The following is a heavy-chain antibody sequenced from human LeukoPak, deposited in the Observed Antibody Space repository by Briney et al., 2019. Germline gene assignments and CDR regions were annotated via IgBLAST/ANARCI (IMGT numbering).Heavy chain of an antibody. V-gene: IGHV3-23*01. J-gene: IGHJ4*02. Sequence: PGGSLRLSCAASGFTFSSYAMSWVRQAPGKGLEWVSAISGSGGSTYYADSVKGRFTISRDNSKNTLYLQMNSLRAEDTAVYYCATHDYSNYDFDYWGQGPLVTVSS. CDR1: GFTFSSYA. CDR2: ISGSGGST. CDR3: ATHDYSNYDFDY. D-gene: IGHD4-11*01.